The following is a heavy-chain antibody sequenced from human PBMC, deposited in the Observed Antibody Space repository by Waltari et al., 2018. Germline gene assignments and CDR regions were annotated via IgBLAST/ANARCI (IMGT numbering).Heavy chain of an antibody. D-gene: IGHD3-9*01. V-gene: IGHV4-34*02. J-gene: IGHJ1*01. CDR3: VTGPRDKWVGRYSGEFFHH. CDR1: GVSPTDCY. Sequence: QVQLQQWGAGLVRPSETLSLPCDVYGVSPTDCYWTWFRQAPGKGLEWIGENNLGDITYYNPSLENRVTILLDKSKNQFSLRLDSVTAADTAVYYCVTGPRDKWVGRYSGEFFHHWGPGTLVTVSS. CDR2: NNLGDIT.